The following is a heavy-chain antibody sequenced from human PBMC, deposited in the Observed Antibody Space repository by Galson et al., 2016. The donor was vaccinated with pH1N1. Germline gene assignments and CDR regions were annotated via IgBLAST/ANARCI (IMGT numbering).Heavy chain of an antibody. CDR1: GFAFGEYS. CDR3: ASGGSTSFDY. D-gene: IGHD6-25*01. CDR2: MNINGNTM. V-gene: IGHV3-48*04. Sequence: SLRLSCAASGFAFGEYSVNWVRQTPGKRLEWLAYMNINGNTMYYADSVKGRFTMSRDNAQNLLFLQMNSLKTEDTATDYCASGGSTSFDYWGQGTLVTVSS. J-gene: IGHJ4*02.